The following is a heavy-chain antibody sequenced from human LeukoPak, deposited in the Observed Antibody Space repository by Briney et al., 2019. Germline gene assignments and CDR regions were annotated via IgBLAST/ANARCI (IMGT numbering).Heavy chain of an antibody. V-gene: IGHV4-39*01. CDR2: IYYSGST. J-gene: IGHJ4*02. Sequence: PSETLSLTCTVSGGSISSSSYYWGWIRQPPGKGLEWIGSIYYSGSTYYNPSLKSRVTISVDTSKNQFSLKLSSVTAADTAVYYCARSPFIAVAGLDYWGQGTPVTVSS. D-gene: IGHD6-19*01. CDR1: GGSISSSSYY. CDR3: ARSPFIAVAGLDY.